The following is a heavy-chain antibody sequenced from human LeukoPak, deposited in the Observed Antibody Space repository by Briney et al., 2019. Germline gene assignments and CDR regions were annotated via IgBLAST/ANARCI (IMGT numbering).Heavy chain of an antibody. CDR2: ISTTGSTI. J-gene: IGHJ3*02. V-gene: IGHV3-48*03. Sequence: PGGSLRLSCAASGFTFNSYAMNWVRQAPGKGLEWLSFISTTGSTIYQADSVKGRFTISRDNANNSLYLEMNSLRVEDTAIYYCARPDPFKSGWFGAFDIWGQGAMVTVAS. CDR1: GFTFNSYA. D-gene: IGHD3-10*01. CDR3: ARPDPFKSGWFGAFDI.